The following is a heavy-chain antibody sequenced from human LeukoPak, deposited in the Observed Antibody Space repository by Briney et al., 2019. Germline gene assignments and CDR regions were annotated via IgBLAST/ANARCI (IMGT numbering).Heavy chain of an antibody. Sequence: AGGSLRLSCAASGFTFRSYAIYWVRQAPGKGLEWVSGISGSGGDTYFADSVKGRFTISRDNTRNSLFLQMYSLRDEDTAIYYCARWAGRCGGDCQSEDPWGLGTLVIVSS. J-gene: IGHJ5*02. CDR1: GFTFRSYA. D-gene: IGHD2-21*02. V-gene: IGHV3-23*01. CDR2: ISGSGGDT. CDR3: ARWAGRCGGDCQSEDP.